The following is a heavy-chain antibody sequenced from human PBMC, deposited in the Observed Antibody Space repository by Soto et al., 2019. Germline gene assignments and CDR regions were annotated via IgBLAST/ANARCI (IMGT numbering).Heavy chain of an antibody. D-gene: IGHD4-17*01. V-gene: IGHV4-59*08. CDR1: GGSISSYY. CDR3: ARVYYGDYVFFDY. J-gene: IGHJ4*02. CDR2: IYYSGST. Sequence: SETLSLTCTVSGGSISSYYWSWIRHPPGKGLEWIGYIYYSGSTNYNPSLKSRVTISVDTSKNQFSLKLSSVTAADTAVYYCARVYYGDYVFFDYWGQGTLVTVSS.